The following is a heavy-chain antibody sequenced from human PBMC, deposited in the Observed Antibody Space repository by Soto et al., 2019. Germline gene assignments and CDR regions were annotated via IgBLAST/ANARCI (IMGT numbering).Heavy chain of an antibody. J-gene: IGHJ4*02. D-gene: IGHD6-19*01. V-gene: IGHV3-66*01. Sequence: GGSLRLSCAASGFTVSSNYMSRVRQAPGKGLEWVSVIYSGGSTYYADSVKGRFTISRDNSKNTLYLQMNSLRAEDTAVYYCARDSSPFHGSSHAYWGQGTLVTVSS. CDR2: IYSGGST. CDR1: GFTVSSNY. CDR3: ARDSSPFHGSSHAY.